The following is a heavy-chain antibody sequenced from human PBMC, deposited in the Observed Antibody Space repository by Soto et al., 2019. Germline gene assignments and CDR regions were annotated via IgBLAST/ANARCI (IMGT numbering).Heavy chain of an antibody. CDR1: GFTFSNYL. CDR2: IKQDGSEI. J-gene: IGHJ4*02. D-gene: IGHD6-19*01. Sequence: PGGSLRLSCAASGFTFSNYLMSWVRQAPGKGLEWVANIKQDGSEIYYVDSVKGRFTISRDNAKNSVYLQMNSLRAEDTAVYYCARAVAGFDYWGQGTLVTVSS. V-gene: IGHV3-7*01. CDR3: ARAVAGFDY.